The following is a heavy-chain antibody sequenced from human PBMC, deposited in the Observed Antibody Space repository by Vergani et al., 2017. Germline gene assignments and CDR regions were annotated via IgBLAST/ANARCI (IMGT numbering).Heavy chain of an antibody. CDR3: ARRGSPYYYGMDV. V-gene: IGHV3-7*04. D-gene: IGHD3-10*01. CDR1: GFTFSSYW. J-gene: IGHJ6*02. CDR2: IKQDGSEK. Sequence: EVQLVESGGVVVQPGGSLRLSCAASGFTFSSYWMSWVRQAPGKGLEWVANIKQDGSEKDYVDSVKGRFTISRDNAKNSLYLQMNSLRAEDTAVYYCARRGSPYYYGMDVWGQGTTVTVSS.